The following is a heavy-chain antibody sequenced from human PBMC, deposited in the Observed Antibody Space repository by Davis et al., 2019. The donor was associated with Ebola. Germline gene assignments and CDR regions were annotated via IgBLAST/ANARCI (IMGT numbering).Heavy chain of an antibody. D-gene: IGHD2-21*01. CDR3: ARGGVAYSDLDY. CDR1: GYTFTSYD. J-gene: IGHJ4*02. CDR2: MNPNSGNT. Sequence: AASVKVSCKASGYTFTSYDINWVRQATGQGLEWMGWMNPNSGNTGYAQNFQGRVTMTRNTSISTAYMELSSLRSEDTAVYFCARGGVAYSDLDYWGQGTLVAVSS. V-gene: IGHV1-8*01.